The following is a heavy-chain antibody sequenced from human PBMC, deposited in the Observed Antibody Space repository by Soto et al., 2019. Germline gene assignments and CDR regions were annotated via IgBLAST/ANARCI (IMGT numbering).Heavy chain of an antibody. V-gene: IGHV3-21*01. Sequence: GGSLRLSCAASGFTFSSYSMNWVRQAPGKGLEWVSSISSSSSYIYYADSVKGRFTISRDNAKNSLYLQMNSLRAEDTAVYYCARLEAFGRWAEGMDVWGQGTTVTVSS. D-gene: IGHD3-10*01. CDR1: GFTFSSYS. CDR2: ISSSSSYI. CDR3: ARLEAFGRWAEGMDV. J-gene: IGHJ6*02.